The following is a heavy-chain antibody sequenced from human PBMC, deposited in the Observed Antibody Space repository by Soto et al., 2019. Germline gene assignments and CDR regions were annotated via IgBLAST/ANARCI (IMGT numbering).Heavy chain of an antibody. D-gene: IGHD2-21*02. CDR1: GFTFSSYA. CDR3: ARGDLYSYYYYGMDV. V-gene: IGHV3-30-3*01. Sequence: QVQLVESGGGVVQPGRSLRLSCAASGFTFSSYAMHWVRQAPCKGLEWVAVISYDGSNKYYADSVKGRFTISRDNSKNTLYLQMNSLRAEDTAVYYCARGDLYSYYYYGMDVWGQGTTVTVSS. J-gene: IGHJ6*02. CDR2: ISYDGSNK.